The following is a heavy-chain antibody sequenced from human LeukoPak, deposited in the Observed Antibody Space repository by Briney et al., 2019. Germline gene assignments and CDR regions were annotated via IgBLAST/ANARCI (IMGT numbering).Heavy chain of an antibody. J-gene: IGHJ4*02. CDR2: ISSGSTI. Sequence: GSLILSCAASGFTFSSYEMNWVRQAPGKGLEWVSYISSGSTIYDADSVKGRFTISRDNAKNSLYLQMNSLRAEDTAVYYCARESIAVAGAPFDYWGQGTLVTVSS. CDR1: GFTFSSYE. D-gene: IGHD6-19*01. CDR3: ARESIAVAGAPFDY. V-gene: IGHV3-48*03.